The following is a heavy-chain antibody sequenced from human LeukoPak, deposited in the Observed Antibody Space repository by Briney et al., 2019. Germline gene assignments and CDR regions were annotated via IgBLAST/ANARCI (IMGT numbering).Heavy chain of an antibody. CDR1: GYTFTNYA. CDR2: ISAYNDNT. D-gene: IGHD2-15*01. CDR3: ARDVGEGYCSGGSCSDY. V-gene: IGHV1-18*01. Sequence: ASVKVSCKAPGYTFTNYAISWVRQAPGQGLEWMGWISAYNDNTNYAQKFQGRVTMTTDTSTSTAYMELRSLRSADTAVYYCARDVGEGYCSGGSCSDYWGQGTLVTVSS. J-gene: IGHJ4*02.